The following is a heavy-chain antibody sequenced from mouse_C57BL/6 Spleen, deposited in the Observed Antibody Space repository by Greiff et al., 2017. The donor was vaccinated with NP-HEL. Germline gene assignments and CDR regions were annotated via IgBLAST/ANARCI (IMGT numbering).Heavy chain of an antibody. Sequence: EGQMQQAGAELVRPGASVKLSCTASGGKRKKKERKWGKKRKEKGRERRGRMEPANGNTKYAPKFQGKATITADTSSNTAYLQLSSLTSEDTAIYYCALIYYGNDYWGQGTTLTVSS. CDR3: ALIYYGNDY. V-gene: IGHV14-3*01. CDR2: MEPANGNT. CDR1: GGKRKKKE. D-gene: IGHD2-1*01. J-gene: IGHJ2*01.